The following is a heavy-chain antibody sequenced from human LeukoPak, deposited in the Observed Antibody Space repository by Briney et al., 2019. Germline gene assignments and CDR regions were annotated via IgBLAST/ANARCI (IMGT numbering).Heavy chain of an antibody. J-gene: IGHJ4*02. CDR3: ARDGKNKGFDY. D-gene: IGHD1-14*01. CDR1: GGSFSGYY. Sequence: SETLSLTCAVYGGSFSGYYWSWIRQPPGKGLEWNGEINHSGSTNYNPSLKSRVTISVDTSRNQFSLKLSSVTAADTAVYYCARDGKNKGFDYWGQGTLVTVSS. V-gene: IGHV4-34*01. CDR2: INHSGST.